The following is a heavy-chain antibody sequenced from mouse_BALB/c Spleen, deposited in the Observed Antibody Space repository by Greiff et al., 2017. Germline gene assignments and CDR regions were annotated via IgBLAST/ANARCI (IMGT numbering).Heavy chain of an antibody. CDR3: AYGNYDAY. CDR2: INPSSGYT. J-gene: IGHJ3*01. CDR1: GYTFTSYT. V-gene: IGHV1-4*02. Sequence: VQLQQSAAELARPGASVKMSCKASGYTFTSYTMHWVKQRPGQGLEWIGYINPSSGYTEYNQKFKDKTTLTADKSSSTAYMQLSSLTSEDSAVYYCAYGNYDAYWGQGTLVTVSA. D-gene: IGHD2-1*01.